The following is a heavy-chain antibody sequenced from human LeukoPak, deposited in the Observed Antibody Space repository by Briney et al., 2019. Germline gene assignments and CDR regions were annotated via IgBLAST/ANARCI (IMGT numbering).Heavy chain of an antibody. CDR3: ARHPLPVRGVIIRYYFDY. J-gene: IGHJ4*02. D-gene: IGHD3-10*01. CDR2: IYYSGNT. Sequence: SETLSLTCTVSGGSISSSSYYWGWIRQPPGKGLEWIGRIYYSGNTYYRPSLKSRVTISVDTSKNQFSLKLSSVIAADTAVYYCARHPLPVRGVIIRYYFDYWGQGTLVTVSS. V-gene: IGHV4-39*01. CDR1: GGSISSSSYY.